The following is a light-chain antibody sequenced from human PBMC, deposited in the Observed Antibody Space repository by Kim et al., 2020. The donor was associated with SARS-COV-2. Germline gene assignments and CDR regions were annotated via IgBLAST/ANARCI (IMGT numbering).Light chain of an antibody. V-gene: IGLV3-19*01. CDR3: NSRDSTGKRWV. CDR2: GRN. Sequence: SSELTQEPAVSVALGQTVKITCQGDSLRSYYASWYQQKPGQAPILVIYGRNNRPSGIPDRFSGSSSVNTASLTITGAQAEDEADYYCNSRDSTGKRWVFG. J-gene: IGLJ1*01. CDR1: SLRSYY.